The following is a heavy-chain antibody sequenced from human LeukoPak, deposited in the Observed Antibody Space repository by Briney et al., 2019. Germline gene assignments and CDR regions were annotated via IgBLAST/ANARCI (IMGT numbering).Heavy chain of an antibody. Sequence: SETLSLTCIVSGGSISSHYWSWIRQPPGKGLEWIGYIYYSGSTNYNPSLKSRVTISVDTSKNQFSLKLSSVTAADTAVYYCATNARPFAIFGVVIPYYYYMDVWGKGTTVTVSS. CDR3: ATNARPFAIFGVVIPYYYYMDV. V-gene: IGHV4-59*11. J-gene: IGHJ6*03. CDR2: IYYSGST. CDR1: GGSISSHY. D-gene: IGHD3-3*01.